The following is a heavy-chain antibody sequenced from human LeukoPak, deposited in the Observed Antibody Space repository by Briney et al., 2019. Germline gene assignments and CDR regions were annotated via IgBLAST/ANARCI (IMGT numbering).Heavy chain of an antibody. V-gene: IGHV1-18*01. J-gene: IGHJ4*02. Sequence: GASVKLSCKASGYTFTSYGTRWVRQAPGQGIEWMGWISAYIGNTNYAQKLQGRVTMTTDTSTSTAYMELRSLRSDDTAVYYCARVEQPTMIVVVMGGGYYFDYWGQGTLVTVSS. CDR2: ISAYIGNT. CDR3: ARVEQPTMIVVVMGGGYYFDY. CDR1: GYTFTSYG. D-gene: IGHD3-22*01.